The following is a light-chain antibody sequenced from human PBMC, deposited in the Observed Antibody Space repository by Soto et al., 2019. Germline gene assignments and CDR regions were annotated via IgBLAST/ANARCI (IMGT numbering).Light chain of an antibody. V-gene: IGKV3-20*01. J-gene: IGKJ3*01. CDR2: GVS. Sequence: EIVLTQSPGTLSLSPGERATLSCRASQSVGSTYLDWYQQKPGQAPKLLMYGVSSRATGIPDRFSGSGSGTDFTLTISRLEPEDFAVYFCQQYCTSPLTFGPGTKVDI. CDR1: QSVGSTY. CDR3: QQYCTSPLT.